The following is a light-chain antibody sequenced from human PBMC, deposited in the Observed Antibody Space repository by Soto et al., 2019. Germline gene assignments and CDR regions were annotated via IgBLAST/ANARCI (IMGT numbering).Light chain of an antibody. CDR2: DAS. V-gene: IGKV1-5*01. J-gene: IGKJ4*01. CDR3: QQYNSFLS. CDR1: QSISSW. Sequence: DIQMTQSPSTLSASVGDRVTITCRASQSISSWLAWYQQNPGKAPKLLIYDASSLEIGVPSRFSGSGSGPEFTLAISSLQPDDFATYYCQQYNSFLSFGGGTKVEIK.